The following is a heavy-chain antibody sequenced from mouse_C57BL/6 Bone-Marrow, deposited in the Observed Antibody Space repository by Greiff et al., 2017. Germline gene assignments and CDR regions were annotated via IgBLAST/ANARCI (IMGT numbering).Heavy chain of an antibody. D-gene: IGHD1-1*01. J-gene: IGHJ4*01. CDR2: IWRGGST. Sequence: VQLVESGPGLVQPSQSLSITCTVSGFSLTSYGVHWVRQSPGKGLEWLGVIWRGGSTDYNAAFMSRLSITKDNSKSQVFFKMNSLQADDTAIYYCAKNWGYGSSYGYAMDYWGQGTSVTVSS. CDR3: AKNWGYGSSYGYAMDY. V-gene: IGHV2-5*01. CDR1: GFSLTSYG.